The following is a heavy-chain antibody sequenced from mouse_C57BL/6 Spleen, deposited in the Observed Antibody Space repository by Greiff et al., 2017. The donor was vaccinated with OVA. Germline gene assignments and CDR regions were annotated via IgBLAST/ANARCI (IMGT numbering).Heavy chain of an antibody. D-gene: IGHD2-4*01. CDR3: ARRNYDYDWFAY. V-gene: IGHV1-61*01. J-gene: IGHJ3*01. Sequence: HVQLQPPWAELVRPGSSVKLSCKASGYTFTSYWLDWVKQRPGQGLEWIGNLYPSDSETHYNQKFKDKATLTVDKSSSTAYMQLSSLTSEDSAVYYCARRNYDYDWFAYWGQGTLVTVSA. CDR1: GYTFTSYW. CDR2: LYPSDSET.